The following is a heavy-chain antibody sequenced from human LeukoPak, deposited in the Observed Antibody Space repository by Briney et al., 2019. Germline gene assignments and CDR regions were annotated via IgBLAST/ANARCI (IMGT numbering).Heavy chain of an antibody. V-gene: IGHV4-34*01. J-gene: IGHJ4*02. D-gene: IGHD6-13*01. Sequence: GSLRLSCSASGFTFSSYAMHWIRQPPGKGLEWIGEINHSGSTNYNPSLKSRVTISVDTSKNQFSLKLSSVTAADTAVYYCARGQGVAAGKIDYWGQGTLVTVSS. CDR1: GFTFSSYA. CDR2: INHSGST. CDR3: ARGQGVAAGKIDY.